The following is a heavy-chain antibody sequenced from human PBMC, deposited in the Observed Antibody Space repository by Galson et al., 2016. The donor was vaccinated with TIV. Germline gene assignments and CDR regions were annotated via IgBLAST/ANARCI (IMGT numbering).Heavy chain of an antibody. J-gene: IGHJ4*02. V-gene: IGHV3-7*01. Sequence: SLRLSCAASGFTFSSYFMNWVRRAPGKGLEWVANITPDGGEKHYVDSVKGRFTISRDNAKNSLYLQMSSLRAEDTAVYYCARGTTLTEVADIFEYWGQGALVTVSS. CDR1: GFTFSSYF. CDR2: ITPDGGEK. D-gene: IGHD6-19*01. CDR3: ARGTTLTEVADIFEY.